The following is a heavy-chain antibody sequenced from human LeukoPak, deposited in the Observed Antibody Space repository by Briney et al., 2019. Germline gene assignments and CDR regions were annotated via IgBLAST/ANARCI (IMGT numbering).Heavy chain of an antibody. CDR2: INHSGST. CDR1: GGSFSGYY. D-gene: IGHD4-11*01. Sequence: PSETLSLTCAVYGGSFSGYYWSWIRQPPGKGLEWIGEINHSGSTNYNPSLKSRVTISVDTSKNQFSLKLSSVTAADTAVYYCARDYSRMTTEYYYYGMGVWGQGTTVTVSS. J-gene: IGHJ6*02. CDR3: ARDYSRMTTEYYYYGMGV. V-gene: IGHV4-34*01.